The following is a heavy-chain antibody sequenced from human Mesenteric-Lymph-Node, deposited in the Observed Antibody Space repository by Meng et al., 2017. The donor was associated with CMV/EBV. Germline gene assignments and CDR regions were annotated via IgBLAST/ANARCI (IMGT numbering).Heavy chain of an antibody. CDR1: GFTVSDHD. CDR2: IRKKANGYTT. V-gene: IGHV3-72*01. J-gene: IGHJ4*02. Sequence: LSCAAYGFTVSDHDMDWVRQAPGKGLEWVGRIRKKANGYTTYYAASVEGRFTISRDDPKNSVYLQMNSLKTEDAAIYYCTTNDPSDYWGQGTLVTVSS. CDR3: TTNDPSDY.